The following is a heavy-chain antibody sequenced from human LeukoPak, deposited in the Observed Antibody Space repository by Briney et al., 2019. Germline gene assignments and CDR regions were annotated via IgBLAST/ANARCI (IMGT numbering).Heavy chain of an antibody. Sequence: SETLSLTCTVPGGSISSYYWSWIRQPPGKGLEWIGYIYYSGSTNYNPSLKSRVTISVDTSKNQFSLKLSSVTAADTAVYYCARHSSSRKSYYFDYWGQGTLVTVSS. CDR3: ARHSSSRKSYYFDY. J-gene: IGHJ4*02. CDR2: IYYSGST. V-gene: IGHV4-59*01. CDR1: GGSISSYY. D-gene: IGHD6-13*01.